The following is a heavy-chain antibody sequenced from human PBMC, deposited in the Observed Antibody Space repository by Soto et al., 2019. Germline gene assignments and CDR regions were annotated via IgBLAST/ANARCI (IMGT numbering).Heavy chain of an antibody. Sequence: QVHLVQSGAEVKKPGASVKVSCKASGYSFTTYGISWVRQAPGQGLEWMGWISGYNGDTNYAQNFQARVTMTTDTSTSTAYMELRSLRSDGTAVYYCAREGVRPYYYYGMDVWGQGTTVTVSS. CDR2: ISGYNGDT. V-gene: IGHV1-18*01. CDR1: GYSFTTYG. J-gene: IGHJ6*02. D-gene: IGHD2-21*01. CDR3: AREGVRPYYYYGMDV.